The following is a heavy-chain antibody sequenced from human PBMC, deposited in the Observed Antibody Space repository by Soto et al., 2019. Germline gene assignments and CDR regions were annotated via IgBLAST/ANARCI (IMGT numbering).Heavy chain of an antibody. CDR2: IYYTGNP. J-gene: IGHJ4*02. CDR3: ASGHDAYKVRY. CDR1: GGSISSGGTGSY. V-gene: IGHV4-31*03. D-gene: IGHD1-1*01. Sequence: QVQLQESGPGLVKPSQTLSLTCTVSGGSISSGGTGSYWTWIRQLPGKGLEWIGYIYYTGNPYYNPSLKSRPTISIDTSENQFSLTLTSVSAADTAVYFCASGHDAYKVRYWGQGTLVTVSS.